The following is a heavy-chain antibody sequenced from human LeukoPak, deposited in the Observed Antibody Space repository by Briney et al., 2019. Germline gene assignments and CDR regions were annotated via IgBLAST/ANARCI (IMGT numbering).Heavy chain of an antibody. CDR1: GGSISSYY. Sequence: PSETLSLTCTVSGGSISSYYWGWIRQPPGKGLEWIGSIYYSGSTYYNPSLTSRVTISVDTSKNQFSLKLSSVTAADTAVYYCARPGGYCSSTSCYQGVGDAFD. CDR2: IYYSGST. D-gene: IGHD2-2*01. V-gene: IGHV4-39*01. J-gene: IGHJ3*01. CDR3: ARPGGYCSSTSCYQGVGDAFD.